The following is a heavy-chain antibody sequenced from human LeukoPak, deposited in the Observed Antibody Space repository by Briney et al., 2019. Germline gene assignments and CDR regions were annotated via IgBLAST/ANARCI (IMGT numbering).Heavy chain of an antibody. D-gene: IGHD2-15*01. CDR3: ATAFQVAAAYDY. J-gene: IGHJ4*02. CDR1: GYTLTELS. V-gene: IGHV1-24*01. Sequence: ASVKVSCKVSGYTLTELSMHWVRQAPGKGLEWMGGFDPEDGETIYAQKFQGRDTMTEDTSTDTAYMELSSLRSEDTAVYYCATAFQVAAAYDYWGQGTLVTVSS. CDR2: FDPEDGET.